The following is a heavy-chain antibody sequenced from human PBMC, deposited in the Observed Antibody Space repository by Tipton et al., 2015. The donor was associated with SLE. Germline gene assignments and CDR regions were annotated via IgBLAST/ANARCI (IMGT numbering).Heavy chain of an antibody. CDR1: GGSFSDYF. Sequence: TLSLTCAVYGGSFSDYFWTWIRQSPGKGLEWIGDVNHSGSTDYHPSLKSRVTMSVDTSKNQFSLKLTSVTAADTALYYCARCTIFGVVRGSFYSWGQGTLVTVS. CDR3: ARCTIFGVVRGSFYS. CDR2: VNHSGST. V-gene: IGHV4-34*01. D-gene: IGHD3-3*01. J-gene: IGHJ4*02.